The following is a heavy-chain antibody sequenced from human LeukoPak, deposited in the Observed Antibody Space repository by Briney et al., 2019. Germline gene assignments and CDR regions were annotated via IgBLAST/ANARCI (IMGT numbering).Heavy chain of an antibody. D-gene: IGHD2-2*02. CDR2: ISGSGGST. V-gene: IGHV3-23*01. CDR1: GFTFSSYA. Sequence: GGSLRLSCAASGFTFSSYAMSWVRQAPGKGLEWVSAISGSGGSTYYADSVKGRFTISRDNSKNTLYLQMNSLRAEDTAVYYCAKRYCSSTSYYKVDYWGQGTLVTVSS. CDR3: AKRYCSSTSYYKVDY. J-gene: IGHJ4*02.